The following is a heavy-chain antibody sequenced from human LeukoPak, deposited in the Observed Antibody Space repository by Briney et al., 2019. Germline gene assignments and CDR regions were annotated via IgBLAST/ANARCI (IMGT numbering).Heavy chain of an antibody. Sequence: ASVKVSCKASGYTFTSYDINWVRQATGQGLEWMGWMNPNSGNTGYAQKFQGRVTMTRNTSISTAYMELSSLRSEDTTVYYCARVRGRSGATSYYWGQEPWSPSPQ. J-gene: IGHJ4*01. CDR3: ARVRGRSGATSYY. D-gene: IGHD1-26*01. V-gene: IGHV1-8*01. CDR1: GYTFTSYD. CDR2: MNPNSGNT.